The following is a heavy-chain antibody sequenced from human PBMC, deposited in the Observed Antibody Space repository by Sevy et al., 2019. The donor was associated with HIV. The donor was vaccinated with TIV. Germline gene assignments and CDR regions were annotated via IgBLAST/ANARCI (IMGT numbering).Heavy chain of an antibody. Sequence: GGSLRLSCAASGFTFSSYAMSWVRQAPGKGLEWVSAISGSGGSTYYADSVKGRFTISRDNSKNTLYLQMNSLRAEDTAVYYCAKNGPSSPYYDFWSGPPTPFDYWGQGTPVTVSS. CDR2: ISGSGGST. CDR3: AKNGPSSPYYDFWSGPPTPFDY. D-gene: IGHD3-3*01. V-gene: IGHV3-23*01. J-gene: IGHJ4*02. CDR1: GFTFSSYA.